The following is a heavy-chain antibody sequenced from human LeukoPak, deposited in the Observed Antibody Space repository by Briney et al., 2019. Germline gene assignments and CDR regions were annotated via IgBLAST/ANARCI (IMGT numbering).Heavy chain of an antibody. CDR3: ARHSRNYYDSSAPGGIDY. CDR2: IYYSGST. J-gene: IGHJ4*02. Sequence: SETLSLTCTVSGGPISSYYWSWIRQPPGKGLEWIGYIYYSGSTNYNPSLKSRVTISVDTSKNQFSLKLSSVTAADTAVYYCARHSRNYYDSSAPGGIDYWGQGTLVTVSS. D-gene: IGHD3-22*01. V-gene: IGHV4-59*08. CDR1: GGPISSYY.